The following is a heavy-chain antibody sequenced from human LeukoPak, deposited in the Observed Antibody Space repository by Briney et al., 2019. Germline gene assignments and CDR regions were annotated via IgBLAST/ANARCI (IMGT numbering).Heavy chain of an antibody. Sequence: GGSLRLSCAASGFTFSNYAMNWVRQAPGKGLVWVSRIKTDGTITTYADSVKGRFTISRDNAKSTLYLQMNSLRVGDTAVYYCARGGGANYNMDVWGKGTTVTVSS. CDR2: IKTDGTIT. D-gene: IGHD3-16*01. J-gene: IGHJ6*03. CDR1: GFTFSNYA. V-gene: IGHV3-74*01. CDR3: ARGGGANYNMDV.